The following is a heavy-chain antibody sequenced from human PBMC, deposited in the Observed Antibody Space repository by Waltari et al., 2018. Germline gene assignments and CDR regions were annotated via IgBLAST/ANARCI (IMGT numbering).Heavy chain of an antibody. CDR1: GGSISSSSYY. D-gene: IGHD2-15*01. V-gene: IGHV4-39*01. CDR2: MYYSGRT. CDR3: ASLGYCSGGSCYLYDY. Sequence: QLQLQESGPGLVKPSETLSLTCTVSGGSISSSSYYWGWIRQPPGKGLEWIGSMYYSGRTDTNPSLKSRVTISVDTSKNQFSLKLSSVTAADTAVYYGASLGYCSGGSCYLYDYWGQGTLVTVSS. J-gene: IGHJ4*02.